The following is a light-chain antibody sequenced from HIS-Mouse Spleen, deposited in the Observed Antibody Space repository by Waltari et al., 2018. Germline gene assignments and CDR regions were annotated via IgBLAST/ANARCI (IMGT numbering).Light chain of an antibody. V-gene: IGKV3-20*01. CDR2: GAS. J-gene: IGKJ3*01. CDR3: QQYGSSFT. Sequence: EIVLTQSPGTLSLSPGERATLSCRASRSVSSSYLAWYQQKPGQAPRLLIYGASSRATGFPISFSGSGSGTDFTLTISRRKPEDFAVYYCQQYGSSFTFGPGTKVDIK. CDR1: RSVSSSY.